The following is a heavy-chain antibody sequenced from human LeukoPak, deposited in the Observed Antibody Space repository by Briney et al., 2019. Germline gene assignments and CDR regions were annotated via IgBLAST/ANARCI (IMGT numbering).Heavy chain of an antibody. V-gene: IGHV1-2*02. J-gene: IGHJ4*02. D-gene: IGHD3-22*01. CDR1: GYTFTGYY. CDR2: INPNSGGT. Sequence: VSVKVSCKASGYTFTGYYMHWVRQAPGQGLEWMGWINPNSGGTNYAQKFQGRVTMTRDTSISTAYMELSRLRSDDTAVYYCARDYREGFYYDSFDFDYWGQGTLVTVSS. CDR3: ARDYREGFYYDSFDFDY.